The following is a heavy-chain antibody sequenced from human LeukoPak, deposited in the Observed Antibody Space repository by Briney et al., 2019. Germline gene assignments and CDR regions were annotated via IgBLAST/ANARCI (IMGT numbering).Heavy chain of an antibody. CDR1: GGSITTTNF. Sequence: PSETLSLTCGVSGGSITTTNFWSCVRQTPGQGLEWIGEVSVSGLSDYNPSLRGRVTMSLDTSKNHLSLKLTSVTAADTAVYYCTRENAAFSPFGYWGQGTLVTV. D-gene: IGHD6-25*01. V-gene: IGHV4-4*02. CDR3: TRENAAFSPFGY. CDR2: VSVSGLS. J-gene: IGHJ4*02.